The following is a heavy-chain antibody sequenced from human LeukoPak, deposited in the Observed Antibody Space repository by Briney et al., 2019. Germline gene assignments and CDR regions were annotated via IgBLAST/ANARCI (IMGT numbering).Heavy chain of an antibody. CDR3: ARVRTGAYFDY. J-gene: IGHJ4*02. CDR1: GFTFSSYS. D-gene: IGHD7-27*01. CDR2: ISSSSSTV. Sequence: GGSLRLSCAASGFTFSSYSMSGVRQAPGKGLDWVSYISSSSSTVYYADSVKGRFTISRDNAKNSLNLQMNSLRDEDTAVYFCARVRTGAYFDYWGRGTLVTVSS. V-gene: IGHV3-48*02.